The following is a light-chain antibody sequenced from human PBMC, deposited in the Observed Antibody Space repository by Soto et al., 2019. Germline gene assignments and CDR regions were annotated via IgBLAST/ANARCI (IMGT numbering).Light chain of an antibody. J-gene: IGLJ1*01. CDR3: SSYTSSSTPDV. CDR1: SSDVGGYNY. V-gene: IGLV2-14*01. CDR2: DDT. Sequence: QSVLTQPASVSGSPGQSITISCTGTSSDVGGYNYVSWYQQHPVKAPKLMIYDDTNRPSGVSDRFSGSKSGNTASLTISGLQAEDEADYYCSSYTSSSTPDVFGTGTKLTVL.